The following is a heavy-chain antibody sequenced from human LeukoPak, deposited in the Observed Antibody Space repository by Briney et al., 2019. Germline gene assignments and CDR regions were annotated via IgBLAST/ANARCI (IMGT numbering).Heavy chain of an antibody. J-gene: IGHJ6*02. CDR3: ARGSLSMDV. Sequence: PGGSLRLSCAVPGFTVSSNYMSWVRQAPGKGLEWVSIFYSSGSTYYADSVKGRFTISRDNSKNTLYLQMNSLRGEDTAVYRCARGSLSMDVWGQGTTVTVSS. CDR2: FYSSGST. CDR1: GFTVSSNY. V-gene: IGHV3-66*01.